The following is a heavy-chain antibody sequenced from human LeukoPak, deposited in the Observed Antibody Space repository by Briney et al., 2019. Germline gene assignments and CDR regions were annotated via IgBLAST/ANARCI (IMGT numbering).Heavy chain of an antibody. V-gene: IGHV3-7*01. J-gene: IGHJ5*02. Sequence: GGSLRLSCAASGFTFSSYWMSWVRQAPGKGLEWVANIKQDGSEKYYVDSVKGRFTISRDNAKNSLYLQMNSLRAEDTAVYYCARNPYGDYVLNWFDPWGQGTLVTVSS. CDR3: ARNPYGDYVLNWFDP. CDR1: GFTFSSYW. D-gene: IGHD4-17*01. CDR2: IKQDGSEK.